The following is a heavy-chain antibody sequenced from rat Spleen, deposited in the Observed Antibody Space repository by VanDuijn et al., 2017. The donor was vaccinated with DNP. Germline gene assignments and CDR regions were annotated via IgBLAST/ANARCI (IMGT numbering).Heavy chain of an antibody. CDR3: VRRGGKGLFSK. CDR2: IRYDGGST. D-gene: IGHD3-1*01. CDR1: GFAFKTYW. V-gene: IGHV5-22*01. J-gene: IGHJ3*01. Sequence: EVQLVETGGGLVQPGRSLKLSCVASGFAFKTYWMFWVRQAPTKGLEWVAYIRYDGGSTYYGDSVKGRFTISRDNAKSTLYLQMNSLRSEDMATYYCVRRGGKGLFSKWGQGTLVTVSS.